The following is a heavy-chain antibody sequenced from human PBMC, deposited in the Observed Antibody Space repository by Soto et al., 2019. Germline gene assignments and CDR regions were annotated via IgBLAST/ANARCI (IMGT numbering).Heavy chain of an antibody. CDR2: INSDSSYI. CDR1: GFTFSSHS. CDR3: AKKPKKGVVPSNFDY. Sequence: GGSLRLSCAASGFTFSSHSMNWVRQAPGKGLEWISSINSDSSYIYYADSVKGRFTISRDNSKNTLYLQMNSLRAEDTAVYYCAKKPKKGVVPSNFDYWGQGTQVTVSS. J-gene: IGHJ4*02. V-gene: IGHV3-21*04. D-gene: IGHD2-15*01.